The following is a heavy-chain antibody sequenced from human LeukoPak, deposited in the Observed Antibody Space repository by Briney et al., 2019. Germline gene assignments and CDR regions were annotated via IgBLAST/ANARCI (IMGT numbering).Heavy chain of an antibody. J-gene: IGHJ3*02. D-gene: IGHD1-1*01. Sequence: PSETLSLTCTVSGVSISSYYWSWIRQPPGKGLEWIGYIYYSGSTNYNPSLKSRVTISVDTSKNQFSLKLSSVTAADTAVYYCARSDDDDAFDIWGQGTMVTVSS. V-gene: IGHV4-59*01. CDR2: IYYSGST. CDR3: ARSDDDDAFDI. CDR1: GVSISSYY.